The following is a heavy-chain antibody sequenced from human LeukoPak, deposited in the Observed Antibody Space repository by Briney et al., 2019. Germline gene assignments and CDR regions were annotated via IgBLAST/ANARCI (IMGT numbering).Heavy chain of an antibody. Sequence: GGSLRLSCAASGFTFDNYAMHWVRQAPGKGLEWVSLISGDGGSTYYADSVKGRFTISRDNSKNSLYLQMNSLRTEDTALYYCAKDKRYSGYDPFDYWGQGTLVTVSS. CDR3: AKDKRYSGYDPFDY. D-gene: IGHD5-12*01. V-gene: IGHV3-43*02. J-gene: IGHJ4*02. CDR1: GFTFDNYA. CDR2: ISGDGGST.